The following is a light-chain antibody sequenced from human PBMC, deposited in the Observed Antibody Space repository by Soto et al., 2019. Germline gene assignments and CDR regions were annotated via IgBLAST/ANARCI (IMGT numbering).Light chain of an antibody. J-gene: IGKJ1*01. CDR2: TVS. CDR3: QQCGSSPWT. Sequence: EIVLTQSPGTLSLSPGDTATLSFRASQTISSNFLAWYQQKPGQAPRLLIYTVSTRATGIPDRFSGSGSGTNFTLTISRLEPDDFAVYHCQQCGSSPWTFGQGTKVEIK. V-gene: IGKV3-20*01. CDR1: QTISSNF.